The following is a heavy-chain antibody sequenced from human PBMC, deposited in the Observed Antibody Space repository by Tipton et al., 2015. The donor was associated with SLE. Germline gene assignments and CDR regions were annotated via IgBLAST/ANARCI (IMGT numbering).Heavy chain of an antibody. V-gene: IGHV4-61*09. CDR1: GGSISSRNYY. Sequence: TLSLTCNVSGGSISSRNYYCSWIRQPAGKRLEWIGDIYNSGNTNYNPSLKSRVTISLDTSKNQFSLRLTSVTAADTAVYYCASFPLGLRPPLYWGQGTLVTVSS. CDR2: IYNSGNT. J-gene: IGHJ4*02. D-gene: IGHD4-17*01. CDR3: ASFPLGLRPPLY.